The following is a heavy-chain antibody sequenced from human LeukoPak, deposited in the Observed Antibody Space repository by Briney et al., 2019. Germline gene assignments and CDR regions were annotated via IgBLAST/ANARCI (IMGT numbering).Heavy chain of an antibody. J-gene: IGHJ3*02. V-gene: IGHV3-30*19. Sequence: GGSLRLSCAASGFTFSSYGMHWDRQAPGKGLEWVAVISYDGSNKYYADSVKGRFTISRDNSKNTLYLQMNSLRAEDTAVYYCARGAFDIWGQGTMVTVSS. CDR1: GFTFSSYG. CDR2: ISYDGSNK. CDR3: ARGAFDI.